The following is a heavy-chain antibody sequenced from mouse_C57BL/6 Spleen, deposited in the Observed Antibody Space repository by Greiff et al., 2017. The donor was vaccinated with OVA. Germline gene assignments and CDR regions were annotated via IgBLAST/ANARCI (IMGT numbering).Heavy chain of an antibody. CDR3: ARPSYYGSLYAMDY. Sequence: EVKLVESGGGLVKPGGSLKLSCAASGFTFSDYGMHWVRQAPEKGLEWVAYISSGSSTIYYADTVKGRFTISSDNAKNTLFLQMTSLRSEDTAMYYCARPSYYGSLYAMDYWGQGTSVTVSS. J-gene: IGHJ4*01. V-gene: IGHV5-17*01. CDR1: GFTFSDYG. CDR2: ISSGSSTI. D-gene: IGHD1-1*01.